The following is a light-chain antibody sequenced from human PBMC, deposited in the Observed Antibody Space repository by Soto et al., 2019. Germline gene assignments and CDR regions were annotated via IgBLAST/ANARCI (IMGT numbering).Light chain of an antibody. CDR3: GSWDSSLSAYV. Sequence: QSVLTQPPSVSAAPGQKVTISCSGSSSNIGGNSVSWYQQLPGTAPKLLIYDDNKRPSGIPDRFSGSKSGTSATLGITGFQTGDEADDYCGSWDSSLSAYVFGTGTKVTGL. V-gene: IGLV1-51*01. CDR1: SSNIGGNS. CDR2: DDN. J-gene: IGLJ1*01.